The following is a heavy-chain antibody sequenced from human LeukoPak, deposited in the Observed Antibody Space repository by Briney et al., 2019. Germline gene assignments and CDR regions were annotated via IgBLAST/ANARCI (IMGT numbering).Heavy chain of an antibody. V-gene: IGHV4-59*01. D-gene: IGHD3-10*01. CDR2: IYYSGST. CDR1: GGSISSYY. Sequence: PSETLSLTCTVSGGSISSYYWSWIRQPPGKGLEWIGYIYYSGSTNYNPSLKSRVTISVDTSKNQFSLKLSSVTAADTAVYYCARDGDYYGSGSYYDYWGQGTLVTVSS. J-gene: IGHJ4*02. CDR3: ARDGDYYGSGSYYDY.